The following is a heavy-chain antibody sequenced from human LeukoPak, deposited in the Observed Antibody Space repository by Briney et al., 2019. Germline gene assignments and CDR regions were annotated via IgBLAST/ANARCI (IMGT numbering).Heavy chain of an antibody. V-gene: IGHV4-59*12. J-gene: IGHJ4*02. CDR1: GGSISSYY. CDR3: ARDYYDSSGYPPWYFDY. CDR2: IYYSGST. Sequence: SETLSLTCTVSGGSISSYYWSWIRQPPGKGLEWIGYIYYSGSTNYNPSLKSRVTISVDTSKNQFSLKLSSVTAADTAVYYCARDYYDSSGYPPWYFDYWGREPWSPSPQ. D-gene: IGHD3-22*01.